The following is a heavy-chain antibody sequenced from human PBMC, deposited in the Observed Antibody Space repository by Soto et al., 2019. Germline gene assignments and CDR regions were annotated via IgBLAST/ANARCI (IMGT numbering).Heavy chain of an antibody. Sequence: LSLTCAVSGGSISSSNWWGWVRQPPGKGLEWIGEIYHSGSTNYNPSLKSRVTISVDKSKNQFSLKLSSVTAADTAVYYCARTSLGYCSSTSCYTSPNYYYYGMDVWGQGTTVTVSS. V-gene: IGHV4-4*02. J-gene: IGHJ6*02. CDR1: GGSISSSNW. CDR2: IYHSGST. D-gene: IGHD2-2*02. CDR3: ARTSLGYCSSTSCYTSPNYYYYGMDV.